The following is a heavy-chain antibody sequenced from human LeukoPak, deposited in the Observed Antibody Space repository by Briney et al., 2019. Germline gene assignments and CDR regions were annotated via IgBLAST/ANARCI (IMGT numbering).Heavy chain of an antibody. Sequence: ASVNVSCKASGFTFTTYHMHWVRQAPGHGLEWMGVINPRGDRTSYAQKFQCRVTMTRNTSTSTVYMELTSLTSEDTAVYYCARGYCTGGSCRTLEAFDYWGRGTLVTVSS. CDR2: INPRGDRT. CDR3: ARGYCTGGSCRTLEAFDY. D-gene: IGHD2-15*01. V-gene: IGHV1-46*01. J-gene: IGHJ4*02. CDR1: GFTFTTYH.